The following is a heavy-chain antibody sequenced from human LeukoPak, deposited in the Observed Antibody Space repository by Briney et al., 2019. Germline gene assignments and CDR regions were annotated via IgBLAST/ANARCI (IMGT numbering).Heavy chain of an antibody. D-gene: IGHD1-26*01. CDR2: IYPGDSDT. CDR3: VRSGIEGSTAYFDY. CDR1: GYSFPTYW. Sequence: GESVKISCKCSGYSFPTYWIGWVRQMPGKGLEWMGIIYPGDSDTRYSPSFQGQVTISADKSISTAYLQWSSLKASDSAMYYCVRSGIEGSTAYFDYWGQGTLVTVSS. J-gene: IGHJ4*02. V-gene: IGHV5-51*01.